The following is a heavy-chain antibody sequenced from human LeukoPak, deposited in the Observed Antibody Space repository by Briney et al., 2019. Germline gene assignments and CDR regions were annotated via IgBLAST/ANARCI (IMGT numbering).Heavy chain of an antibody. CDR2: VNADGGNT. CDR3: TKRVKYGGTWDHFAD. D-gene: IGHD1-26*01. Sequence: GGSLRLSCAASGFTFDNYRISWVRQAPGKGLEWVSPVNADGGNTYYADSVKGRFTICRDNSKSTLILQMNSLRVEDTALYYCTKRVKYGGTWDHFADWGQGTLVTVSS. V-gene: IGHV3-23*01. CDR1: GFTFDNYR. J-gene: IGHJ4*02.